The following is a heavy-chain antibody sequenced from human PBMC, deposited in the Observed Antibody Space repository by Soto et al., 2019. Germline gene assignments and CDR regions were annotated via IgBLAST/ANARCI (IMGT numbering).Heavy chain of an antibody. CDR1: GGTFSSYT. V-gene: IGHV1-69*04. CDR3: ARDSTGIVGATDY. Sequence: SVKVSCKASGGTFSSYTISWVRQAPGQGLEWMGRIIPILGIANYAQKFQGRVTITADKSTSTAYMELSSLRSEDTAVYYCARDSTGIVGATDYWGQGTLVTVSS. D-gene: IGHD1-26*01. J-gene: IGHJ4*02. CDR2: IIPILGIA.